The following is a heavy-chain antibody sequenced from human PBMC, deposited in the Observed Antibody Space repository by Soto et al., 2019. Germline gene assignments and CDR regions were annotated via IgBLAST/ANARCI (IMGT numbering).Heavy chain of an antibody. CDR3: ARLGVSLGYCSSTNCSEAYYFDY. CDR2: MNPNSGNT. V-gene: IGHV1-8*01. J-gene: IGHJ4*02. D-gene: IGHD2-2*01. CDR1: GYTFTSYD. Sequence: ASVKVSCKASGYTFTSYDINWVRQATGQGLEWMGWMNPNSGNTGYAQKFQGRVTMTRNTSISTAYMELSSLRSEDTAVYYCARLGVSLGYCSSTNCSEAYYFDYWGQGTLVTVSS.